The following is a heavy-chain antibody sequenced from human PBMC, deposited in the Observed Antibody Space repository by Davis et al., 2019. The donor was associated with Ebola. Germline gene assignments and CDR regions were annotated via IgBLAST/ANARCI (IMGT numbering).Heavy chain of an antibody. CDR3: ARGVLSSTSQYFQH. J-gene: IGHJ1*01. D-gene: IGHD6-13*01. Sequence: GESLKISCAASGFTLSNYGMSWVRQAPGKGLEWVSAISGSGGSTYYADSVKGRFTISRDSSKNTFYLQMNSLRGEDTAVYYCARGVLSSTSQYFQHWGQGTLVTVSS. V-gene: IGHV3-23*01. CDR2: ISGSGGST. CDR1: GFTLSNYG.